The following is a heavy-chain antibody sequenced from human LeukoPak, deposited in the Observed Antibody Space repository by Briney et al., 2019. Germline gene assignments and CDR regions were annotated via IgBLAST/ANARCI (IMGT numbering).Heavy chain of an antibody. V-gene: IGHV4-4*07. Sequence: PSETLSLTCTVSGGPISSYYWSWIRQPAGKGLEWIGRIYTSGSTNYNPSLKSRVTMSVDTSKNQFSLKLSSVTAADTAVYYCAKWYCSSTSCPFDYWGQGTLVTVSS. J-gene: IGHJ4*02. D-gene: IGHD2-2*01. CDR1: GGPISSYY. CDR3: AKWYCSSTSCPFDY. CDR2: IYTSGST.